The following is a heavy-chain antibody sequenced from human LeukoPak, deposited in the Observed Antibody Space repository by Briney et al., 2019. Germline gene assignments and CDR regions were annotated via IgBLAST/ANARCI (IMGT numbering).Heavy chain of an antibody. D-gene: IGHD5-24*01. CDR3: ATSRDGYKFGKWTLIDY. J-gene: IGHJ4*02. CDR2: IIPIFGTA. CDR1: GGTFSSYA. Sequence: SVKVSCKASGGTFSSYAISWVRQAPGQGLEWMGGIIPIFGTANYAQKFQGRVTITTDESTSTAYMELSSLSSEDTAVYYCATSRDGYKFGKWTLIDYWGQGTLVTVSS. V-gene: IGHV1-69*05.